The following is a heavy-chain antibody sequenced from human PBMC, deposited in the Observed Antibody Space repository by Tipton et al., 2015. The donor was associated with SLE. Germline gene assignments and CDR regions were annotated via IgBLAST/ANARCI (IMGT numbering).Heavy chain of an antibody. CDR3: ARDRYCGGGSCFDWFFDL. Sequence: TLSLTCTVSGGSLSSYYWSWIRQPAGKGLEWIGRIYASGSTNYNPSLKSRVTMSVDTSENQFSLKLTSVTAADTAVYYCARDRYCGGGSCFDWFFDLWGRGTLVTVSS. V-gene: IGHV4-4*07. J-gene: IGHJ2*01. CDR2: IYASGST. CDR1: GGSLSSYY. D-gene: IGHD2-15*01.